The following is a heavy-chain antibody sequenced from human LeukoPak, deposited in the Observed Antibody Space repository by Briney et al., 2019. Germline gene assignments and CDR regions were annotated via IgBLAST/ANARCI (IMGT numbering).Heavy chain of an antibody. Sequence: GASVKVSCKASGYTFTSYDINWVRQATGQRLEWMGWTNPNSGNTGYGQKFQGRVTITRNTSISTAYMELTGLRSDDTAMYSCARAKGGGLSDYWGQGTLVTVSS. CDR3: ARAKGGGLSDY. V-gene: IGHV1-8*01. J-gene: IGHJ4*02. CDR2: TNPNSGNT. D-gene: IGHD3-16*01. CDR1: GYTFTSYD.